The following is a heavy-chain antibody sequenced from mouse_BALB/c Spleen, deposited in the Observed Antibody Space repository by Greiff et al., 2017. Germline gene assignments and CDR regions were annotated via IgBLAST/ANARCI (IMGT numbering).Heavy chain of an antibody. CDR3: ARFGTTLVAKLDY. CDR1: GDSITRGY. D-gene: IGHD1-1*01. J-gene: IGHJ2*01. V-gene: IGHV3-8*02. CDR2: ISYSGST. Sequence: VQLQQSGPSLVKPSQTLSLTCSVTGDSITRGYWNWIRKFPGNKLEYMWYISYSGSTYYNPSLKSRISLTRDTSKNQYYLQLNSVTTEYTATYYCARFGTTLVAKLDYWGQGTTLTVSS.